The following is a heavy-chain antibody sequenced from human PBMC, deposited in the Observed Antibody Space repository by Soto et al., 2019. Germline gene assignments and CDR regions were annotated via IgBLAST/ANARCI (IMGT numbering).Heavy chain of an antibody. V-gene: IGHV1-2*02. D-gene: IGHD3-22*01. Sequence: GASVKVSCRASGYTFTGDYMHWVRQAPGQGLEWMGWINPNSGDTNYAQKFQGRVTMTRDTSISTAYMDLSRLRSDDTAVYYCARVHIYCYDSGSFDYWGQGPLVTVSS. CDR2: INPNSGDT. J-gene: IGHJ4*02. CDR3: ARVHIYCYDSGSFDY. CDR1: GYTFTGDY.